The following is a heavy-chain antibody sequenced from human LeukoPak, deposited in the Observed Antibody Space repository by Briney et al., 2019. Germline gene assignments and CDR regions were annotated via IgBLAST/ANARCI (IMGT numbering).Heavy chain of an antibody. CDR2: INHSGST. D-gene: IGHD3-16*02. CDR3: ARRLFYARLSPKPFDY. Sequence: SETLSLTCAVYGGSFSGYYWSWIRQPPGKGLEWIGEINHSGSTNYNPSLKSRVTISVDTSKNQFSLKLSSVTAADTAVYYCARRLFYARLSPKPFDYWGQGTLVTVSS. V-gene: IGHV4-34*01. CDR1: GGSFSGYY. J-gene: IGHJ4*02.